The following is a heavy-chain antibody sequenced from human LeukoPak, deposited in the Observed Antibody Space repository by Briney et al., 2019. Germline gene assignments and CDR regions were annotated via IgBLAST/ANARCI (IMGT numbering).Heavy chain of an antibody. D-gene: IGHD2-2*01. CDR2: ISGSGGST. CDR1: GFTFSSYA. J-gene: IGHJ1*01. Sequence: GGSLRLSCAASGFTFSSYAMSWVRQAPGKGLEWVSAISGSGGSTYYADSVKGGFTISRDNSKNTLYLQMNSLRDEDTAVYYCAKRGLWCSSTSCPLNFQHWGQGTLVTVSS. CDR3: AKRGLWCSSTSCPLNFQH. V-gene: IGHV3-23*01.